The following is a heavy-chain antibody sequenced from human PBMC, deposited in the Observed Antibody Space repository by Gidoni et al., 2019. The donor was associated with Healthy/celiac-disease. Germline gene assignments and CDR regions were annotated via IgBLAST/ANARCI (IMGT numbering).Heavy chain of an antibody. D-gene: IGHD6-13*01. Sequence: QGLEWMGGIIPIFGTANYAQKFQGRVTITADKSTSTAYMELSSLRSEDTAVYYCARGSSSWYTPYYYGMDVWGQGTTVTVSS. J-gene: IGHJ6*02. CDR2: IIPIFGTA. CDR3: ARGSSSWYTPYYYGMDV. V-gene: IGHV1-69*06.